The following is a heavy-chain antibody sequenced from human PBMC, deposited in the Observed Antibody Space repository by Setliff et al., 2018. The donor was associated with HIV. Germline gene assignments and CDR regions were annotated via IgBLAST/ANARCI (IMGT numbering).Heavy chain of an antibody. CDR2: ITADGSST. CDR1: GFTFSDHY. D-gene: IGHD3-10*01. V-gene: IGHV3-74*01. J-gene: IGHJ4*02. CDR3: TRDTFGPFDD. Sequence: GGSLRLSCEASGFTFSDHYMDWVRQAPGKGLVWVSRITADGSSTSYADSVKGRFTTSRDNAKNTLFLQMNSLRVEDTAVYYCTRDTFGPFDDWGQGTLVTVSS.